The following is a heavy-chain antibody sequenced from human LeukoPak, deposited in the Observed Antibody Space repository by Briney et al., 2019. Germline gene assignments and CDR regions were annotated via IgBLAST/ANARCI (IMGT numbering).Heavy chain of an antibody. CDR1: GYTFTSYD. D-gene: IGHD6-13*01. J-gene: IGHJ5*02. Sequence: ASVKVSCKASGYTFTSYDINWVRQATGQGLEWMGIINPSGGSTSYAQKFQGRVTMTRDTSTSTVYMELSSLRSEDTAVYYCARGPGAAAGTDPSVWFDPWGQGTLVTVSS. V-gene: IGHV1-46*01. CDR3: ARGPGAAAGTDPSVWFDP. CDR2: INPSGGST.